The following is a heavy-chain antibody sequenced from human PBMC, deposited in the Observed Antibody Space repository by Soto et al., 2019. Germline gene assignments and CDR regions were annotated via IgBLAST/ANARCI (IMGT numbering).Heavy chain of an antibody. CDR2: ISWNSGSI. CDR3: AKAIMYLGELSLEFGLDY. CDR1: GFTFDDYA. V-gene: IGHV3-9*01. Sequence: GGSLRLSCAASGFTFDDYAMHWVRQAPGKGLEWVSGISWNSGSIGYADSVKGRFTISRDNAKNSLYLQMNSLRAEDTALYYCAKAIMYLGELSLEFGLDYWGQGTLVTVSS. J-gene: IGHJ4*02. D-gene: IGHD3-16*02.